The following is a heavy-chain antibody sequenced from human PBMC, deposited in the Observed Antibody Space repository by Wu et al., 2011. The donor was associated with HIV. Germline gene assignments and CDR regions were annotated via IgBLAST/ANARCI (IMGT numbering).Heavy chain of an antibody. J-gene: IGHJ4*02. CDR2: ITTYNGDT. V-gene: IGHV1-18*01. D-gene: IGHD3-9*01. CDR1: GYTFTSYG. Sequence: QVQLVQSGAEVQKPGASVKVSCKASGYTFTSYGISWVRQAPGHGLEWMGWITTYNGDTNYAQKFQGRVTMTRDTSISTAYMELSRLRSDDTAVYYCARVSYDILTGVDDDWGQGTLVTVSS. CDR3: ARVSYDILTGVDDD.